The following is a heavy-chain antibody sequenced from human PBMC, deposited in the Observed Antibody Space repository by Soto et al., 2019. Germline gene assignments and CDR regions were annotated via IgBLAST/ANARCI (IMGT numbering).Heavy chain of an antibody. J-gene: IGHJ4*02. V-gene: IGHV3-43*01. Sequence: GGSLRLSCAASGFTFDDYTMHWVRQAPGKGLEWVSLISWDGGITYYSDSVKGRFTISRDNSKNSLYLQMNRLRTEDTAFYYCAKDMGGTDPYYFHYWGQGTLVTVSS. D-gene: IGHD1-1*01. CDR3: AKDMGGTDPYYFHY. CDR2: ISWDGGIT. CDR1: GFTFDDYT.